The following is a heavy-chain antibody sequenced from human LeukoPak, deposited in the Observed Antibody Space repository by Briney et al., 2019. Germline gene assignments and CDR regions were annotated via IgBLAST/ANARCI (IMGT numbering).Heavy chain of an antibody. D-gene: IGHD3-9*01. Sequence: GGSLRLSCVASGFTFSSYWMHWVRQDPRKGLVWVSRINGNGRNINYADSVRGRFTISRDNAKNTLFLQMNTLRVEDTAVYYCTRDLMDYDVSTGLHHYYMDVWGQGTTVTVSS. J-gene: IGHJ6*02. CDR3: TRDLMDYDVSTGLHHYYMDV. CDR2: INGNGRNI. CDR1: GFTFSSYW. V-gene: IGHV3-74*01.